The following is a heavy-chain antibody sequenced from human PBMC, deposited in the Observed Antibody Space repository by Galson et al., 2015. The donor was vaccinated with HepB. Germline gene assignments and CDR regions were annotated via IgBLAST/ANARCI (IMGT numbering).Heavy chain of an antibody. CDR2: ISSNGGST. CDR1: GFTFSSYA. D-gene: IGHD3-3*01. J-gene: IGHJ6*02. Sequence: SLRLSCAASGFTFSSYAMHWVRQAPGKGLEYVSAISSNGGSTYYANSVKGRFTISRDNSKNTLYLQMGSLRAEDMAVYYCARSVLRFLGWFSPYYGMDVWGQGTTVTVSS. CDR3: ARSVLRFLGWFSPYYGMDV. V-gene: IGHV3-64*01.